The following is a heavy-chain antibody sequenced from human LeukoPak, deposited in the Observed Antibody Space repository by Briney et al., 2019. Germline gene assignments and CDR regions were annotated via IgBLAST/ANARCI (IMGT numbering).Heavy chain of an antibody. CDR1: GFPFTTYA. V-gene: IGHV3-23*01. D-gene: IGHD3-9*01. J-gene: IGHJ4*02. Sequence: PGGSLRLSCAASGFPFTTYAMSWVRQAPGKGLEWVSAISGRGGRTYYADSVKGRFTISGDNSENRLYLQMNRLRADDTAIYYCAKSTWFDYFDYWGQGTLVTVSS. CDR3: AKSTWFDYFDY. CDR2: ISGRGGRT.